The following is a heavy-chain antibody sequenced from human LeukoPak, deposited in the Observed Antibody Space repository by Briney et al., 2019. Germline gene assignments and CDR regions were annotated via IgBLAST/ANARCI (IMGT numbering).Heavy chain of an antibody. CDR2: ISWNSGSI. CDR3: AKDMSGEMATIFDY. D-gene: IGHD5-24*01. V-gene: IGHV3-9*01. J-gene: IGHJ4*02. Sequence: GGSLRLSCAASGFTFDDYAMHWVRQAPGKGLEWVSGISWNSGSIGYADSVKGRFTISRDNAKNSLYLQMNSLRAEDTVLYYCAKDMSGEMATIFDYWGQGTLVTVSS. CDR1: GFTFDDYA.